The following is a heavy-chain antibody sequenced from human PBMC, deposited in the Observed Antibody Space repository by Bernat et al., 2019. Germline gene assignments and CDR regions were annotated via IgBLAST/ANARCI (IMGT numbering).Heavy chain of an antibody. CDR2: INPSGGST. CDR1: GYTFTSYY. D-gene: IGHD3-22*01. Sequence: QVQLVQSGAEVKKPGASVKVSCKASGYTFTSYYMHWVRQAPGQGLEWMGIINPSGGSTSYAQKFQGRVTMTRDTSTSTVYMELSSLRSKDTAVYYCARDTDYYDSSGDFDYWGQGTLVTVSS. V-gene: IGHV1-46*01. J-gene: IGHJ4*02. CDR3: ARDTDYYDSSGDFDY.